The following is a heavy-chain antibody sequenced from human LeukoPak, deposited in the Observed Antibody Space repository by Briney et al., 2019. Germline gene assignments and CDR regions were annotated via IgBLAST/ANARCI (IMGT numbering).Heavy chain of an antibody. Sequence: ASVKVSCKASGYTFTSYAMHWVRQAPGQRLEWMGWINAGNGNTKYSQKFQGRVTITRDTSASTAYMELSSLRSEDTAVYYCARRLYCSSTSCSNWFDPWGQGTLVTVSS. CDR3: ARRLYCSSTSCSNWFDP. D-gene: IGHD2-2*01. J-gene: IGHJ5*02. CDR2: INAGNGNT. V-gene: IGHV1-3*01. CDR1: GYTFTSYA.